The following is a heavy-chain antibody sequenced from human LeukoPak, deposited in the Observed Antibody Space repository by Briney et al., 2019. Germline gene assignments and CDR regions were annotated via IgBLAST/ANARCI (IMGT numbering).Heavy chain of an antibody. D-gene: IGHD3-10*01. Sequence: PGGSLRLSCAASGFTFSSYGMHWVRQAPGKGLEWVAFIRYDGSNKYYADSVKGRFTISRDNSKNTLYLQMNSLRAEDTAVYYCAKDLVGYYGSGTFDYWGQGTLVTVSS. V-gene: IGHV3-30*02. CDR2: IRYDGSNK. CDR1: GFTFSSYG. J-gene: IGHJ4*02. CDR3: AKDLVGYYGSGTFDY.